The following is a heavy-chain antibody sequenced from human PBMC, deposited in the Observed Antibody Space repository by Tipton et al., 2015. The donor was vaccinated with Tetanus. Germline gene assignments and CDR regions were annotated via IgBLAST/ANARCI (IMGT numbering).Heavy chain of an antibody. D-gene: IGHD2-8*01. Sequence: LRLSCAVSGGSFSDFYWSWIRQPPGKGLEWIGEINHSGSTNSKPSLKSRVSMSVDTSKNQFSLKLTSLTAADTAVYYCARRLIQNWFAPWGQGTLVTVSS. CDR1: GGSFSDFY. CDR2: INHSGST. CDR3: ARRLIQNWFAP. J-gene: IGHJ5*02. V-gene: IGHV4-34*01.